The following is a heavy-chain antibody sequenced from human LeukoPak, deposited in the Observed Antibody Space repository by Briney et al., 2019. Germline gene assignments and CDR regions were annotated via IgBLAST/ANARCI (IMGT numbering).Heavy chain of an antibody. J-gene: IGHJ6*03. CDR1: GGSVSNGNYY. CDR2: IYFTGST. D-gene: IGHD6-13*01. V-gene: IGHV4-61*01. CDR3: ARGSVASAVVSSDYYMDV. Sequence: SETLSLTCTVSGGSVSNGNYYWSWIRQPPGKGLEWIGYIYFTGSTNYNPSLKSRVTISVDTSKNQFSLKQNSVTAADTAVYFCARGSVASAVVSSDYYMDVWGTGTTVTVSS.